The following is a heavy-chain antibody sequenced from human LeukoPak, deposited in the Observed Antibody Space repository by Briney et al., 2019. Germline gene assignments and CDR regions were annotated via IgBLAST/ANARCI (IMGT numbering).Heavy chain of an antibody. Sequence: GGSLRLSCAASGFTFSSYWMHWVRQAPGKGLVWVSRINSDGSSTNYADSVKGRFTISRDNAKNTLYLQMNSPRAEDTAVYYCARVGYNYGTKNWFDPWGQGTLVTVSS. J-gene: IGHJ5*02. CDR1: GFTFSSYW. D-gene: IGHD5-18*01. CDR2: INSDGSST. V-gene: IGHV3-74*01. CDR3: ARVGYNYGTKNWFDP.